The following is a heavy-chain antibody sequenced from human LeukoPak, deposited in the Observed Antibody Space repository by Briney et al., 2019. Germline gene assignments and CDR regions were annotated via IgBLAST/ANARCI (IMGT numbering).Heavy chain of an antibody. CDR2: IYYSGST. Sequence: SETLSLTCTVSGGSISTYYWSWIRQPPGKGLEWIGYIYYSGSTNYNPSLKSRVTISVDTTKNQFSLKQNSLTAADTAVYYCARGHSSVANNWFDPWGQGALVTVSS. CDR3: ARGHSSVANNWFDP. V-gene: IGHV4-59*01. D-gene: IGHD3-22*01. J-gene: IGHJ5*02. CDR1: GGSISTYY.